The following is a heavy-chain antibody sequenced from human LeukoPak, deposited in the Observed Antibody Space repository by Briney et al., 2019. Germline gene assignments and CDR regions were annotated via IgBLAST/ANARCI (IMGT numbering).Heavy chain of an antibody. J-gene: IGHJ4*02. V-gene: IGHV3-21*01. D-gene: IGHD4-17*01. CDR1: GFTFSSYR. CDR3: VRSTPSGDYLFGGPAY. Sequence: GGSLRLSCAASGFTFSSYRMNWVRQAPGKGLEWVSSISSSSSCIYYADSLKGRFTISRDNAKNSLYLQMNSLRAEDTAVYYCVRSTPSGDYLFGGPAYWVQGTL. CDR2: ISSSSSCI.